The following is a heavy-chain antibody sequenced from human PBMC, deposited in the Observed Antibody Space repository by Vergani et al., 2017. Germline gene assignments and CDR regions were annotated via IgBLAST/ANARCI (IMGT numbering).Heavy chain of an antibody. CDR1: GYTFTSYG. CDR2: ISAYNGNT. D-gene: IGHD6-13*01. J-gene: IGHJ6*02. Sequence: QVQLVQSGAEVKKPGASVKVSCKASGYTFTSYGISWVRQAPGQGLEWMGWISAYNGNTNYAQKFQGRVTITRDTSASTAYMELSSLRSEDTAVYYCARLQITRIAAAGTNYYYGMDVWGQGTTVTVSS. V-gene: IGHV1-18*01. CDR3: ARLQITRIAAAGTNYYYGMDV.